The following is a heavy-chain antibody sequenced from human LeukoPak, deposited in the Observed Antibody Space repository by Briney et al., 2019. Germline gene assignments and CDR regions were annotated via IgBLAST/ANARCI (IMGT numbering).Heavy chain of an antibody. D-gene: IGHD7-27*01. CDR3: AKPSPWGNWVDA. V-gene: IGHV3-23*01. CDR2: ITGGGSDT. CDR1: GFTFSSYA. J-gene: IGHJ5*02. Sequence: PGGSLRLSCAASGFTFSSYAMTWVRQAPGKGLEWVSSITGGGSDTFYADSVTGRFTISRDNSKNTLYLQIDSLRVDDTAVYYCAKPSPWGNWVDAWGQGTLVTVSS.